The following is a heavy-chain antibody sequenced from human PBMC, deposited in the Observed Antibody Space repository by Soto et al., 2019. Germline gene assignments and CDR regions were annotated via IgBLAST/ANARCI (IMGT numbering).Heavy chain of an antibody. CDR3: ARYSAESGTYYFDY. Sequence: SETLSLTCAVSGESISSSNWWSWVRQPPGKGLEFIGETHHSRGTNYNPSLRSRVTMSLDKSKNQLSLILYSVTAADTGVYYCARYSAESGTYYFDYWGQGTLVTVSS. J-gene: IGHJ4*01. CDR1: GESISSSNW. D-gene: IGHD6-13*01. CDR2: THHSRGT. V-gene: IGHV4-4*02.